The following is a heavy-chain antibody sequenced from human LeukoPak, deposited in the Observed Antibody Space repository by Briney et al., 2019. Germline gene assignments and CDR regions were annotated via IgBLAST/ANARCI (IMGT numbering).Heavy chain of an antibody. D-gene: IGHD2/OR15-2a*01. CDR2: MNPNSGNT. J-gene: IGHJ5*02. CDR1: GYTFTSYD. CDR3: ARSLSRIKLYNWFDP. V-gene: IGHV1-8*01. Sequence: ASVKVSCKASGYTFTSYDVNWVRQATGQGLEWMGWMNPNSGNTGYAQKFQGRVTMTRNTSISTAYMELSSLRSEDTAVYYCARSLSRIKLYNWFDPWGQGTLVTVSS.